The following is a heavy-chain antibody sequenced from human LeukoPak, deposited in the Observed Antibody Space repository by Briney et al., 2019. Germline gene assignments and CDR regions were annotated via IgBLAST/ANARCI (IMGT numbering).Heavy chain of an antibody. Sequence: GGSLRLSCAASGFTFSSYAMSWVRQAPGKGLEWVAVISYDGCNKYYADSVKGRFTISRDNSKNTLYLQMNSLRAEDTAVYYCARGNNWNDIDYWGQGTLVTVSS. CDR2: ISYDGCNK. CDR1: GFTFSSYA. V-gene: IGHV3-30*04. J-gene: IGHJ4*02. D-gene: IGHD1-1*01. CDR3: ARGNNWNDIDY.